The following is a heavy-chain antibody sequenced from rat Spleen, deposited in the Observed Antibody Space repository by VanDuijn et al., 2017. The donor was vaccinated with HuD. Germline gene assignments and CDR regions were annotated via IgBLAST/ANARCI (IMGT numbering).Heavy chain of an antibody. J-gene: IGHJ2*01. CDR2: INPDGGRT. CDR3: AVSGYGY. V-gene: IGHV5-19*01. Sequence: EVQLVESGGGLVQPGRSLKLSCAASGFTLSDYVMHWIRQAPTKGLEWVSSINPDGGRTYYPDSVKGRFTISRDNAENTVYLQMNSLRSEDTATYYCAVSGYGYWGQGIMVIVSS. D-gene: IGHD4-3*01. CDR1: GFTLSDYV.